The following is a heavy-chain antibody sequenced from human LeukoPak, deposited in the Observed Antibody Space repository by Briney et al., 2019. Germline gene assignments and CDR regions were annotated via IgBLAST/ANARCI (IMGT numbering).Heavy chain of an antibody. CDR1: GGSFSGYY. Sequence: PSETLSHTCAVYGGSFSGYYWSWIRQPPGKGLEWIGEINHSGSTNYNPSLKSRVTISVDTSKNQFSLKLSSVTAADTAVYYCARSYYDSSGYYCNFDYWGQGTLVTVSS. CDR2: INHSGST. D-gene: IGHD3-22*01. V-gene: IGHV4-34*01. J-gene: IGHJ4*02. CDR3: ARSYYDSSGYYCNFDY.